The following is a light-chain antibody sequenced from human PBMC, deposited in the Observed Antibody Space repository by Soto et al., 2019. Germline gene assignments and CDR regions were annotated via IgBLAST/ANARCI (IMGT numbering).Light chain of an antibody. Sequence: EIVMTQSPATLSVSPGERATLSCRASQSVSSNLAWYQQKPAQAPRLLIYGASTRATGIPARFSGSGSGTEFTLTISILQSEDFAVYYCQQYNNWPPFTFGPGTKVDIK. CDR3: QQYNNWPPFT. J-gene: IGKJ3*01. V-gene: IGKV3-15*01. CDR2: GAS. CDR1: QSVSSN.